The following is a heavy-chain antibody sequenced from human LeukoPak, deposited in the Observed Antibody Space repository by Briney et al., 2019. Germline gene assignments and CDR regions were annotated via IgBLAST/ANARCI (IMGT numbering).Heavy chain of an antibody. CDR1: GFTFTDHF. J-gene: IGHJ4*02. CDR2: IKPDGGEQ. Sequence: GGSLRLSCAASGFTFTDHFMDWVRQAPGKGLEWVANIKPDGGEQYYVDSVKGRFTISRDNADNSLYLQLSSLRAEDTAVYYCAREQRTFDYWGQGILVTVSS. CDR3: AREQRTFDY. D-gene: IGHD5-24*01. V-gene: IGHV3-7*03.